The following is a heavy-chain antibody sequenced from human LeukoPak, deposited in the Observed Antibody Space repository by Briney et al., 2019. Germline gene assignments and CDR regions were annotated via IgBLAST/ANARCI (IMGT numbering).Heavy chain of an antibody. CDR3: ARTPSSSILLWLEYYFDY. CDR2: ISAYNGNT. J-gene: IGHJ4*02. Sequence: ASVKVSCKASGYTFTSYGISWVRQAPGQGLEWMGWISAYNGNTNYAQKIQGRVTMTTDTSTSTAYMELRSLRSDDTAVYYCARTPSSSILLWLEYYFDYWGQGTLVTVSS. CDR1: GYTFTSYG. V-gene: IGHV1-18*04. D-gene: IGHD5-18*01.